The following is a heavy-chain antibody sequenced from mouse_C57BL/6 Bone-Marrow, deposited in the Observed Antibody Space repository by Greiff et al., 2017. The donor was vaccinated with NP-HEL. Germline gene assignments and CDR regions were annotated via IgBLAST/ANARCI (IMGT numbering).Heavy chain of an antibody. CDR1: GFTFSDSY. V-gene: IGHV5-12*01. D-gene: IGHD1-1*01. CDR3: ARRSYYGSSYDAY. J-gene: IGHJ3*01. Sequence: EVKVEESGGGLVQPGGSLKLSCAASGFTFSDSYMYWVRQTPEKRLEWVAYISNGGGSTYYPDTVKGRFTISRDNAKNTLYLQMSRLKSEDTAMYYCARRSYYGSSYDAYWGQGTLVTVSA. CDR2: ISNGGGST.